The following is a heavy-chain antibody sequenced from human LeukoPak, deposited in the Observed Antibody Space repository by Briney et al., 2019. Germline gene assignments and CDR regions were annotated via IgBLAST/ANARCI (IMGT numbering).Heavy chain of an antibody. CDR1: GYSFGSYG. CDR2: VSPYNGNT. J-gene: IGHJ3*02. CDR3: ARVYTAFDI. Sequence: ASVKVSCKASGYSFGSYGISWVRQAPGQGLEWMGWVSPYNGNTNYAQKVQGRVTMTTDTSTSTAYMELRSLRSDDTAVYYCARVYTAFDIWGQGTMVTVSS. D-gene: IGHD2-2*02. V-gene: IGHV1-18*01.